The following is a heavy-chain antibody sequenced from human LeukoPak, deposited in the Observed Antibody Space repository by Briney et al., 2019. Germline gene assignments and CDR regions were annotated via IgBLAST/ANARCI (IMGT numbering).Heavy chain of an antibody. J-gene: IGHJ4*02. CDR1: GFTFSNYW. D-gene: IGHD4-17*01. CDR2: INQDGSQK. Sequence: GGSLRLSCAVSGFTFSNYWMSWFRQAPGKGLEWLANINQDGSQKFSVDSVKGRFIISRDNAKNSLYLQMNSLRVEDTAMYYCARDWFDGDYDRFDYWGQGTLVTVSS. CDR3: ARDWFDGDYDRFDY. V-gene: IGHV3-7*03.